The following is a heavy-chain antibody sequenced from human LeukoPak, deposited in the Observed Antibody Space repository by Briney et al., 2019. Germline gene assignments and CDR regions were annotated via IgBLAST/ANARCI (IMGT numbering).Heavy chain of an antibody. CDR2: IHYSGST. J-gene: IGHJ3*02. V-gene: IGHV4-59*01. D-gene: IGHD4-11*01. Sequence: KTSETLSLTCIVSGDSISSYYWSRIRQPPGKGLEWIGDIHYSGSTTYNPSLDSLKSRVTISRDTSKNQFSLKLRSVTAADTAVYFCTRDRTTITRGAFDIWGQGTMVTVSS. CDR3: TRDRTTITRGAFDI. CDR1: GDSISSYY.